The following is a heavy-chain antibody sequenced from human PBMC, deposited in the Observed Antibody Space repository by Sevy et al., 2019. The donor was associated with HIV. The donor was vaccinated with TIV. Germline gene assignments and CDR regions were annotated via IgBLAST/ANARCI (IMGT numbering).Heavy chain of an antibody. CDR1: GFIFDYYG. D-gene: IGHD4-17*01. CDR2: ISHDGSKK. Sequence: GGSLRLSCAASGFIFDYYGMHWVRQAPGKGLEWVALISHDGSKKYYADSVKGSFTISRDNSKNTLYLQMNTLRRDDTAAYFCTKDPPVYGDFPYGMDVWGQGTTVTVSS. J-gene: IGHJ6*02. V-gene: IGHV3-30*18. CDR3: TKDPPVYGDFPYGMDV.